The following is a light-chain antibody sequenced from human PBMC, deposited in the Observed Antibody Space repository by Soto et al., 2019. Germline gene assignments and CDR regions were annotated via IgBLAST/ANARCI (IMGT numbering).Light chain of an antibody. CDR2: AAS. V-gene: IGKV1-39*01. CDR1: QSIISY. CDR3: QQSYSTTWT. Sequence: DIQMTQSPSSLSASLGDRVTLTCRASQSIISYLNWYQQKPGKAPNLLIYAASSLQSGVPSRFSGSGSETDFTLTISSLQPEDFATYSCQQSYSTTWTFGQGTKVDIK. J-gene: IGKJ1*01.